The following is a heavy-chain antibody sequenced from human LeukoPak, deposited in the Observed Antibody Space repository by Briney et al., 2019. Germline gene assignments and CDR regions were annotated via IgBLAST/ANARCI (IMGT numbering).Heavy chain of an antibody. D-gene: IGHD3-16*01. CDR1: GVTFSPYW. J-gene: IGHJ4*02. V-gene: IGHV3-74*01. CDR3: ARGLGGTSSYAYAEF. CDR2: INSDGSDT. Sequence: GGSLRLSCTASGVTFSPYWMHWVRQAPGKGLVWVSRINSDGSDTNYAGSVQGRFTISRDNAENTLFLKMNSLRAEDTAVYYCARGLGGTSSYAYAEFWGQGTLVTVSS.